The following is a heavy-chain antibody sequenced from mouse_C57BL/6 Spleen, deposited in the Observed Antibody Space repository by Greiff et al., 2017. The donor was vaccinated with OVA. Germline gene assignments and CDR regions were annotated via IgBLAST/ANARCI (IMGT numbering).Heavy chain of an antibody. CDR2: SRNKANDYTT. CDR3: ARDAYGRGYFDY. V-gene: IGHV7-1*01. Sequence: EVKLVESGGGLVQSGRSLRLSCATSGFTFSDFYMEWVRQAPGKGLEWIAASRNKANDYTTEYSASVKGRFIVSRDTSQSILYLQMNALRAEDTAMYDCARDAYGRGYFDYWGQGTTLTVSS. J-gene: IGHJ2*01. D-gene: IGHD1-1*01. CDR1: GFTFSDFY.